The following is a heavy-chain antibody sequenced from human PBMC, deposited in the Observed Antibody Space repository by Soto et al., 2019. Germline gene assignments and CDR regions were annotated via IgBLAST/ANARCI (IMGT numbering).Heavy chain of an antibody. J-gene: IGHJ6*02. D-gene: IGHD6-6*01. V-gene: IGHV1-69*01. CDR2: IIPIFGTA. CDR3: ARGSIAARRQSPSFHYGMDV. Sequence: QVQLVQSGAEVKKPGSSVKVSCKASGGTFSSYATSWVRQAPGQGLEWMGGIIPIFGTANYAQKFQGRVTITADESTSTAYMELSSLRSEDTAVYYCARGSIAARRQSPSFHYGMDVWGQGTTVTVSS. CDR1: GGTFSSYA.